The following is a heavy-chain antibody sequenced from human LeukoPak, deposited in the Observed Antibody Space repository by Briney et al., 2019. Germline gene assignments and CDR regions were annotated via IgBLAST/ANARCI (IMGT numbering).Heavy chain of an antibody. V-gene: IGHV3-7*03. CDR3: VRDTLGVCSAGKCYQ. J-gene: IGHJ1*01. CDR2: INQDGREK. Sequence: GGSLRLSCVPSGFTFSYYWMAWVRQAPGKGLEWVANINQDGREKYSVGSVKGRFTISRDNAQNSLYLQMNSLRVEDTAVYYCVRDTLGVCSAGKCYQWGQGTMVTVSS. CDR1: GFTFSYYW. D-gene: IGHD2-15*01.